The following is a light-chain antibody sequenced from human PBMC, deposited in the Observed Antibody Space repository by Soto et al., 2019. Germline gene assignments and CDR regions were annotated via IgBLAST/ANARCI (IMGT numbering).Light chain of an antibody. CDR1: QSVSGT. CDR2: GAS. V-gene: IGKV3-11*01. Sequence: EIVLTQSPATLSLSPGERATLSCRASQSVSGTLAWFQQKPGQPPRLLIYGASNRATGIPARFSASGSGTDFTLTISSLEPEDCAVYYCQQRTLWPRTFGQGTKVEIK. CDR3: QQRTLWPRT. J-gene: IGKJ1*01.